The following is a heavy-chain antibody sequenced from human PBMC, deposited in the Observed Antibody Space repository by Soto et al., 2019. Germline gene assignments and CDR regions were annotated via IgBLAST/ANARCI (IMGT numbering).Heavy chain of an antibody. Sequence: QVQLQESGPGLVKPSETLSLTCTVSGGSISSYYWSWIRQPPGKGLEWIGYIYYSGSTNYNPSLKSRGPISVATSKSQFSRKLSSVTAADTAVYYCARDHYYGSGLFTGYFDYWGQGTLVTVSS. CDR1: GGSISSYY. J-gene: IGHJ4*02. V-gene: IGHV4-59*01. D-gene: IGHD3-10*01. CDR3: ARDHYYGSGLFTGYFDY. CDR2: IYYSGST.